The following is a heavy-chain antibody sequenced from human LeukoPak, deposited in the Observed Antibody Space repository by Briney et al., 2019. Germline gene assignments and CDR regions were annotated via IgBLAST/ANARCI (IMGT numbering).Heavy chain of an antibody. CDR3: AKDSSSGFDS. D-gene: IGHD6-19*01. CDR1: GFTFTNYG. Sequence: GGSLRLSCAASGFTFTNYGIHWVREAPGKGLEWVAVISYDGNNKYYADSVKGRFTISRDNSKNTLYLQMSSLRAEDTALYYCAKDSSSGFDSWGQGTLVTVSS. CDR2: ISYDGNNK. J-gene: IGHJ4*02. V-gene: IGHV3-30*18.